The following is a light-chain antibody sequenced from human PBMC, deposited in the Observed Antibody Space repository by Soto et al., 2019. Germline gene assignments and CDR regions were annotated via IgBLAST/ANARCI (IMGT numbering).Light chain of an antibody. V-gene: IGKV3-15*01. Sequence: ETVMTQSPVTLSVSLGERAALFCRASQSVGSKLAWYQQKPGQAPRLLMYDASTRATGVPARFSGSGSWTKFTLTIASLQPDDFATYYCQQYETFSGTFGPGTKVEI. CDR2: DAS. CDR1: QSVGSK. J-gene: IGKJ1*01. CDR3: QQYETFSGT.